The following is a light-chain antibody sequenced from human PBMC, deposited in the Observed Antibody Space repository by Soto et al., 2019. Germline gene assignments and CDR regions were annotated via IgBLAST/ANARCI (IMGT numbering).Light chain of an antibody. CDR1: ESMSTW. CDR3: QKYHSY. Sequence: DIQMTQSPSTLSASVGDRVTITCRASESMSTWLAWYQQKPGQAPKLLIYDASTLQSGVPSRFSGRGSGTEFTLTISSLQPDDFATYCCQKYHSYFGPGTQVEIK. V-gene: IGKV1-5*01. CDR2: DAS. J-gene: IGKJ3*01.